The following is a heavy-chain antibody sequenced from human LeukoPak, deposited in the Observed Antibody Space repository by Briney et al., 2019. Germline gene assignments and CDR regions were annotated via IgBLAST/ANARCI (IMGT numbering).Heavy chain of an antibody. J-gene: IGHJ4*02. D-gene: IGHD3-10*01. Sequence: PSETLSLTCTVSGFSISSYYWSWIRQPPGKGREWIGYIYYSGSTNDNPSLKSRVTISVDTSKNQFSLKLSSVTAADRAVYYCARVAAARYGSGPLVDYWGQGTLVTVSS. V-gene: IGHV4-59*01. CDR2: IYYSGST. CDR1: GFSISSYY. CDR3: ARVAAARYGSGPLVDY.